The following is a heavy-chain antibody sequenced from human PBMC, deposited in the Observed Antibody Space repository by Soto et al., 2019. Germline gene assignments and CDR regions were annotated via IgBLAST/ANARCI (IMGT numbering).Heavy chain of an antibody. CDR3: ARGGVFFFAAPTNPFDY. CDR1: GYTFSNYG. J-gene: IGHJ4*02. V-gene: IGHV1-8*01. D-gene: IGHD3-10*01. Sequence: ASVKVSCKASGYTFSNYGIKWVRQAPGQGLKWVGWITTYNGNRHYAEKFQGRVTMTRNTSISTAYMELSSLRSEDTAVYFCARGGVFFFAAPTNPFDYWGQGTLVTVSS. CDR2: ITTYNGNR.